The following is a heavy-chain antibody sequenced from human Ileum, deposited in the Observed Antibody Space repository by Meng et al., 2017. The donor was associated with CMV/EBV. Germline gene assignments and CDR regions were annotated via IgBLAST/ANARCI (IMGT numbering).Heavy chain of an antibody. CDR3: AKGPSRDAPHFDH. J-gene: IGHJ4*02. Sequence: SCKASGYTFTGNFMHCVRQAPGPGLEWMGWINPNTGGAIYAQKFQGRVTMTRDTSISTAYMDLSGLTSDDTAVYYCAKGPSRDAPHFDHWGQGTLVTVSS. CDR1: GYTFTGNF. V-gene: IGHV1-2*02. CDR2: INPNTGGA.